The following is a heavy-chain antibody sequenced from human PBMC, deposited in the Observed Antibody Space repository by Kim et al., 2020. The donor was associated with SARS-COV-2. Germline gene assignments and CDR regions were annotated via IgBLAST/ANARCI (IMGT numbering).Heavy chain of an antibody. V-gene: IGHV3-48*03. Sequence: GGSLRLSCAASGFRFSNYEMNWVRQTPGKGLEWISYISSVSRRIYYADYVRGRFTISRDNAKNSLYLQMNSLRAEDTAVYYCATPASTDGWYFDYWGRGTLVTVSS. CDR2: ISSVSRRI. J-gene: IGHJ4*02. CDR1: GFRFSNYE. D-gene: IGHD6-19*01. CDR3: ATPASTDGWYFDY.